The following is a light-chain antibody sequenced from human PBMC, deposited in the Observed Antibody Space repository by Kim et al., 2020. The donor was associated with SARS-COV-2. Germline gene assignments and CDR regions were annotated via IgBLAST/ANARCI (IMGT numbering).Light chain of an antibody. Sequence: EIVLTQSPGTLSLSPGERATLSCRASQTVTSNQLAWHQQKPGQAPRLRIYGASSRATGIPDRFSGSGSGTDFTLTISSLGPEDYVVYFCRQYGYSPPHTFGQGTKLEI. CDR1: QTVTSNQ. V-gene: IGKV3-20*01. J-gene: IGKJ2*01. CDR2: GAS. CDR3: RQYGYSPPHT.